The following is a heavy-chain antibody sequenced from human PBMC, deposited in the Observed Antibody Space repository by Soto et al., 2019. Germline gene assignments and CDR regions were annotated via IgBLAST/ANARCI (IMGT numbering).Heavy chain of an antibody. CDR1: GGSFSGYY. D-gene: IGHD3-16*02. CDR3: ASERGGIMITFGGVIEN. V-gene: IGHV4-34*01. CDR2: INHSGST. J-gene: IGHJ4*02. Sequence: SETLSLTCAVYGGSFSGYYWSWIRQPPGKGLEWIGEINHSGSTNYNPSLKSRVTISVDTSKNQFSLKLSSVTAADTAVYYCASERGGIMITFGGVIENWGQGTLVTVSS.